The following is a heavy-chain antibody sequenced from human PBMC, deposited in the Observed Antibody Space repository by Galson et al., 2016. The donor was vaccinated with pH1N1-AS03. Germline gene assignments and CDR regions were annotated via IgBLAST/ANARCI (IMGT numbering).Heavy chain of an antibody. V-gene: IGHV3-7*01. CDR3: ARVPYSYGMDV. Sequence: SLRLSCAASGFTFNGYWMSWVRQAPGKGLEWVAHIKQDGSEKYYVDSVKGRFTISRDNAKNSLYLQMNSLRAEDTAVYYCARVPYSYGMDVWGQGTTVTVSS. CDR2: IKQDGSEK. J-gene: IGHJ6*02. CDR1: GFTFNGYW.